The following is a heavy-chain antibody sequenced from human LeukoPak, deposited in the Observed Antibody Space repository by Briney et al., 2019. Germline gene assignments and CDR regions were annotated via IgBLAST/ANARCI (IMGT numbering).Heavy chain of an antibody. Sequence: ASVKVSCKASGYTFTGYYIHWVRQAPGQGLEWMGWINPNRGGTNYAQKFQGRVTMTRDTSTRTAYMDLSRLRSDDTAVYYCARSGLYAEYHQHWGQGTPVTVSS. D-gene: IGHD2-2*01. CDR1: GYTFTGYY. J-gene: IGHJ1*01. V-gene: IGHV1-2*02. CDR3: ARSGLYAEYHQH. CDR2: INPNRGGT.